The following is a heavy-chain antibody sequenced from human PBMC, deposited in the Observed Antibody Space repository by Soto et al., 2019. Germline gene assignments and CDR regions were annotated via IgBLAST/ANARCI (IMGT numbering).Heavy chain of an antibody. CDR1: GFIFRDSA. Sequence: DVQLMESGGGLVRPGDSLKLSCAASGFIFRDSAVHWVRPASAKRPEWIGRITDKRYNYATAYASSVKGRFTVSREDSIRVGYLQMDTLKVEDTATYYCHSDCWNGVSPDWGQGTTVIVSS. D-gene: IGHD3-3*01. CDR3: HSDCWNGVSPD. V-gene: IGHV3-73*02. CDR2: ITDKRYNYAT. J-gene: IGHJ6*02.